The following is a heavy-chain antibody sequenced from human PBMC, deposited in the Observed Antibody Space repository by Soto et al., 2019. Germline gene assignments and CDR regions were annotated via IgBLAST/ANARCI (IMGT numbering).Heavy chain of an antibody. Sequence: SATLSLTCAVSGGSISSSNWWSWVRQPPGKGLEWIGEIYHSGSTNYNPSLKSRVTISVDKSKNQFSLKLSSVTAADTAVYYCARDLNGSGSDFDYWGQGTLVTVSS. CDR1: GGSISSSNW. V-gene: IGHV4-4*02. CDR2: IYHSGST. D-gene: IGHD6-19*01. CDR3: ARDLNGSGSDFDY. J-gene: IGHJ4*02.